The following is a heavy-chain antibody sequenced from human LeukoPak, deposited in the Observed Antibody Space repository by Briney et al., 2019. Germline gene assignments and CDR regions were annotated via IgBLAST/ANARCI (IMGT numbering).Heavy chain of an antibody. J-gene: IGHJ4*02. CDR3: ARSPGGNLGLWLDY. CDR1: GFTFDDYG. V-gene: IGHV3-20*04. Sequence: GGSLRLSCAASGFTFDDYGMSWVRQAPGKGLEWVSGINWNGGSTGYADSVKGRFTISRDNAKNSLYLQMNSLRAEDTALYYCARSPGGNLGLWLDYWGQGTLVTVSS. CDR2: INWNGGST. D-gene: IGHD4-23*01.